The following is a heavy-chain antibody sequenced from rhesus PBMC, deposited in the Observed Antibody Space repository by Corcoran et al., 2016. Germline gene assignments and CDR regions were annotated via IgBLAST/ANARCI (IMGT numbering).Heavy chain of an antibody. D-gene: IGHD3-3*01. CDR2: IYGSGGSN. V-gene: IGHV4S14*01. J-gene: IGHJ4*01. CDR3: ARVGYNIWTGYYSEVDY. CDR1: GGSISGYYY. Sequence: QVQLQESGPGLVKPSETLSLTCAVSGGSISGYYYWSWIRQPPGKGLGWNGSIYGSGGSNYLNPSLKSRVTLSVDTSKNQFSLKLSSVTAADTAVYYCARVGYNIWTGYYSEVDYWGQGVLVTVSS.